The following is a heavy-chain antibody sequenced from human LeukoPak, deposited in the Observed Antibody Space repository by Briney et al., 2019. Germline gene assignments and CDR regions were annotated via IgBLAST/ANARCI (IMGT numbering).Heavy chain of an antibody. Sequence: PGGSLRLSCAASGFTFRNYVIHWVRQAPGKGLEWVAVTSSDLNVKLYADSGKGRFTISRDNSRSTLYLQMNSLRPEDTAIYYCAREGYYGSGSPPSLYFDYWGQGTLVTVSS. CDR1: GFTFRNYV. V-gene: IGHV3-30-3*01. D-gene: IGHD3-10*01. J-gene: IGHJ4*02. CDR2: TSSDLNVK. CDR3: AREGYYGSGSPPSLYFDY.